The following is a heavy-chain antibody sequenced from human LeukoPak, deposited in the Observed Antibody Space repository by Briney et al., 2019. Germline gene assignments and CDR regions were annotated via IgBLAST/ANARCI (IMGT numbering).Heavy chain of an antibody. CDR3: ARDLLTDSGYTVGDWLDP. V-gene: IGHV3-30-3*01. CDR1: GFTFSSYA. Sequence: GGSLRLSCAASGFTFSSYAMHWVRQAPGKGLEWVAVISYDGSNKYYADSVKGRFTISRDNSKNTLYLQMNSLRAEDTAVYYCARDLLTDSGYTVGDWLDPWGQGTLVTVSS. CDR2: ISYDGSNK. D-gene: IGHD3-22*01. J-gene: IGHJ5*02.